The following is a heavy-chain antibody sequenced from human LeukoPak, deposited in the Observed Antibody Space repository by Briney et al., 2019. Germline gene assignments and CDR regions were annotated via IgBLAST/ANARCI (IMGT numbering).Heavy chain of an antibody. Sequence: SETLSLTCTVSGGSISSYYWSWIRQPPGKGLEWIGYIYYSGSTNYNPSLKSQVTISVDTSKNQFSLKLSSVTAADTAVYYCARFSVTTYAFDIWGQGTMVTVSS. V-gene: IGHV4-59*01. D-gene: IGHD4-11*01. CDR3: ARFSVTTYAFDI. CDR1: GGSISSYY. J-gene: IGHJ3*02. CDR2: IYYSGST.